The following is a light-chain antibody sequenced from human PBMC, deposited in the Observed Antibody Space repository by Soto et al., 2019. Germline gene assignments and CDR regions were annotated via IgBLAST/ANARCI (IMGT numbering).Light chain of an antibody. CDR1: QGISTY. Sequence: DIHMTQSPSSLSASVGYRFTITCRASQGISTYLNWYQQKPGKAPKLLIYAASSLQSGVPSRFSGSGSETDFTPTISSLQPEDFAPYSCQQSYSNTWTFGQGTKVDIK. V-gene: IGKV1-39*01. CDR3: QQSYSNTWT. CDR2: AAS. J-gene: IGKJ1*01.